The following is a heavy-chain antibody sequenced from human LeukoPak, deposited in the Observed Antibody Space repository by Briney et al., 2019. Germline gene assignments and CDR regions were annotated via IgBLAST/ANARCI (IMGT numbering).Heavy chain of an antibody. CDR3: ARGISGYDFYYFYYMDV. Sequence: QPGGSLRLSCAASGFTFSSYEMNWVRQAPGKGLEWVSHISSIGSAIYYADSVKGRFTISRDNAKNSLYLQMNSLRAEDTAVYYCARGISGYDFYYFYYMDVWGKGTTVTVSS. J-gene: IGHJ6*03. D-gene: IGHD5-12*01. CDR1: GFTFSSYE. V-gene: IGHV3-48*03. CDR2: ISSIGSAI.